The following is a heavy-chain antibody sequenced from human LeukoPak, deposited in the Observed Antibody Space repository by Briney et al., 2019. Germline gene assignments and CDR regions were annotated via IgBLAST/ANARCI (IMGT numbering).Heavy chain of an antibody. CDR2: IYYSGST. J-gene: IGHJ6*02. V-gene: IGHV4-30-4*01. Sequence: SETLSLTCTVSGGSISIGDYYWSWIRQPPGKGLEWIGYIYYSGSTYYNPSLKSRVTISVDTSKNQFSLKLSSVTAADTAVYYCARDKVVAATGMNVWGQGTTVTVSS. CDR3: ARDKVVAATGMNV. CDR1: GGSISIGDYY. D-gene: IGHD2-15*01.